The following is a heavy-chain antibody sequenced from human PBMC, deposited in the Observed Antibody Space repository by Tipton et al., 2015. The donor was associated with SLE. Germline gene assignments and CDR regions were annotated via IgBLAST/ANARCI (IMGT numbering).Heavy chain of an antibody. J-gene: IGHJ4*02. D-gene: IGHD6-13*01. CDR3: AREGVSSPDY. CDR1: GFTFSSYE. Sequence: SLRLSCAASGFTFSSYEMNWVRQAPGKGLEWVSYISSSGYTIYYADSVKGRLTISRDNAKNSLYLQMNSLRAEDTALYYCAREGVSSPDYWGQGTLVTVSS. CDR2: ISSSGYTI. V-gene: IGHV3-48*03.